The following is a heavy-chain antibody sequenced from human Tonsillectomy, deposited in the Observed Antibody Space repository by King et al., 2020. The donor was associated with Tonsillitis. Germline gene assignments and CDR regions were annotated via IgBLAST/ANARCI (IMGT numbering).Heavy chain of an antibody. CDR1: GFTFSNYA. CDR3: AKSPAWFGELLWPSHFDY. Sequence: VQLVESGGGLVQPGGSLGLSCAASGFTFSNYAMSWVRQAPGKGLEWVSAISGGGGSTYYADSVKGRFTISRDNSKNTLYLHMNSLRAEDTAVYYCAKSPAWFGELLWPSHFDYWGQGTLVTVSS. D-gene: IGHD3-10*01. J-gene: IGHJ4*02. CDR2: ISGGGGST. V-gene: IGHV3-23*04.